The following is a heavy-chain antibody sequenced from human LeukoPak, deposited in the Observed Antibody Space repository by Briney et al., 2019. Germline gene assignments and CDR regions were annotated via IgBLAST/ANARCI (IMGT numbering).Heavy chain of an antibody. J-gene: IGHJ6*02. CDR1: GGTFSSYA. CDR3: ARGLAVAGTSYYYYGMDV. Sequence: SVKVSCKASGGTFSSYAISWVRQAPGQGLEWMGRIIPILGIANYAQKFQGRVTITADKSTSTAYTELSSLRSEDTAVYYCARGLAVAGTSYYYYGMDVWGQGTTVTVSS. CDR2: IIPILGIA. D-gene: IGHD6-19*01. V-gene: IGHV1-69*04.